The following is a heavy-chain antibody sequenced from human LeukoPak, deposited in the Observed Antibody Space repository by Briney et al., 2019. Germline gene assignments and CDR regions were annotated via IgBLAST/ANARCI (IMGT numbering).Heavy chain of an antibody. D-gene: IGHD3-10*01. V-gene: IGHV4-34*01. CDR2: INHSGST. CDR3: ARGFLRSYYYGSGSYRDY. Sequence: SETLSLTCAVYGGSFSGYYWSWIRQPPGKGLEWIGEINHSGSTNYNPSLKSRVTISVDTSKNQFSLKLSSVTAADTAVYYCARGFLRSYYYGSGSYRDYWGQGTLVTVSS. CDR1: GGSFSGYY. J-gene: IGHJ4*02.